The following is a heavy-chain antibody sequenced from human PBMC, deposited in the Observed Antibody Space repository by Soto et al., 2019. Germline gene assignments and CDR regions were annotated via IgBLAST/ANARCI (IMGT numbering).Heavy chain of an antibody. V-gene: IGHV4-34*01. D-gene: IGHD5-18*01. Sequence: SETLSLTCAVYGGSFSGYYWSWIRQPPGKGLEWIGEINHSGSTNYNPSLKSRVTISVDTSKNQFSLKLSSVTAADTAVYYCAREGEIQLWNSTRLVDYWGQGTLVTVSS. J-gene: IGHJ4*02. CDR3: AREGEIQLWNSTRLVDY. CDR1: GGSFSGYY. CDR2: INHSGST.